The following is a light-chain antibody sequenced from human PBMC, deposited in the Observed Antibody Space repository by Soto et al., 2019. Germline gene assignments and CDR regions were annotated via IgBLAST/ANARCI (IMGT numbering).Light chain of an antibody. Sequence: IVLTQSPATLSLSPGERATLSFRASQSVSSSYLAWYQQKPGQAPRLLIYGVSTRATGIPDRFSGSGSGTDFTLTISRLDPEDFAVYYCQQYGISPRTFGQGTKV. V-gene: IGKV3-20*01. CDR2: GVS. CDR3: QQYGISPRT. J-gene: IGKJ1*01. CDR1: QSVSSSY.